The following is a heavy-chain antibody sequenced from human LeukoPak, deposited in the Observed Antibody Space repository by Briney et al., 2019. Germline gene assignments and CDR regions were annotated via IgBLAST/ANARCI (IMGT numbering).Heavy chain of an antibody. CDR2: IYYSGST. Sequence: PSETLSLTCTVSGGSISNYYWSWIRQPPGKGLEWIGSIYYSGSTYYNPSLKSRVTISVDTSKNQFSLKLSSVTAADTAVYYCARHSPWVYYFDYWGQGTLVTVSS. CDR3: ARHSPWVYYFDY. J-gene: IGHJ4*02. CDR1: GGSISNYY. V-gene: IGHV4-59*05. D-gene: IGHD2-21*01.